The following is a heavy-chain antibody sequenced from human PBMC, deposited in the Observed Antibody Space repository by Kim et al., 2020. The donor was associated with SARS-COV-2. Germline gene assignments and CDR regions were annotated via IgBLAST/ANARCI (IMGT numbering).Heavy chain of an antibody. CDR2: IYHGGTT. CDR3: ARKNYFDY. V-gene: IGHV4-38-2*02. J-gene: IGHJ4*02. CDR1: GYSISSGYY. Sequence: SETLSLTCSVSGYSISSGYYWGWIRQPPGKGLEWIGNIYHGGTTSYNPSLKSRVTISVDTSKIQFSLNLTSVTAADTAVYYCARKNYFDYWGQGTLVTVS.